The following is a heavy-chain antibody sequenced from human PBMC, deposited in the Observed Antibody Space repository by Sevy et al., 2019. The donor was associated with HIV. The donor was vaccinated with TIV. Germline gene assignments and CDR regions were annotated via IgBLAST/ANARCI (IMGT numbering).Heavy chain of an antibody. CDR3: ARDSPGFTNPNDAFDI. D-gene: IGHD3-10*01. Sequence: ASVKVSCKASGYTFTGYYMHWVRQAPGQGLEWMGWINPNSGGTNYAQKFQGRVTMNRDTSISTAYMELSRLRSDDTAVYYCARDSPGFTNPNDAFDIWGQGTMVTVSS. CDR2: INPNSGGT. CDR1: GYTFTGYY. J-gene: IGHJ3*02. V-gene: IGHV1-2*02.